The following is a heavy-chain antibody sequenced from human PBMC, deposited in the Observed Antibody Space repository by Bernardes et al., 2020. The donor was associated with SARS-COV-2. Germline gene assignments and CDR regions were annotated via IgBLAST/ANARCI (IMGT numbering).Heavy chain of an antibody. V-gene: IGHV3-23*01. CDR1: GFTFSNFA. CDR3: ARHFYIWGSYKDY. CDR2: VTGNGDRT. D-gene: IGHD3-16*01. J-gene: IGHJ4*02. Sequence: GGSLRLSCAASGFTFSNFAMSWVRQAPGKGLEWVSLVTGNGDRTTYTDSVKGRFTISRDNSQNTVHLQMNSLRAEDTAVYYCARHFYIWGSYKDYWGQGTLVTGSS.